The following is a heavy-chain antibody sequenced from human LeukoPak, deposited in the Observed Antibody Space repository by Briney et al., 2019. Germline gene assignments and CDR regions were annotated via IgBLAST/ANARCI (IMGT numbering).Heavy chain of an antibody. Sequence: GGSLRLSCAASGFTFSDYYMSWIRQAPGKGLEWISYISSSGSTIYYADSVKGRFTISRDNAKNSLYLQMNSLRAEDTAFYYCAKDISGGSSGYYYMDVWGKGTTVTISS. CDR3: AKDISGGSSGYYYMDV. J-gene: IGHJ6*03. CDR1: GFTFSDYY. CDR2: ISSSGSTI. D-gene: IGHD3-22*01. V-gene: IGHV3-11*01.